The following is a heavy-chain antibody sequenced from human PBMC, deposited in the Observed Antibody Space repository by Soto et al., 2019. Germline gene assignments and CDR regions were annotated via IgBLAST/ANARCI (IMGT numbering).Heavy chain of an antibody. J-gene: IGHJ4*02. CDR2: LSPTTGGT. CDR3: ARPPGYVTDWYYFDT. V-gene: IGHV1-2*02. D-gene: IGHD3-9*01. CDR1: GNTLTSFY. Sequence: ASVKVSCKTSGNTLTSFYIHWVRQAPGQGLEWVGRLSPTTGGTNYAQHFQGRVTVTWDMSTFTAYTELSSLIYEDTAVYYCARPPGYVTDWYYFDTWGQGTQVTVSS.